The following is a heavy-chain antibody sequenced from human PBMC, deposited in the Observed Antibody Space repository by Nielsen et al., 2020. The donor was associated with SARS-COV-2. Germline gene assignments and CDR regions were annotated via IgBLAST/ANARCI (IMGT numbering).Heavy chain of an antibody. CDR3: ARARATIFGLVMSYGMDV. Sequence: ASVKVSCKASGSTFMTYGINWVRQAPGQGLEWMGRINPYSGGTNYAQKFQGTVTMTRDASISTVYMELTSDDTAVYYCARARATIFGLVMSYGMDVWGQGTTVAVSS. J-gene: IGHJ6*02. D-gene: IGHD3/OR15-3a*01. CDR1: GSTFMTYG. CDR2: INPYSGGT. V-gene: IGHV1-2*06.